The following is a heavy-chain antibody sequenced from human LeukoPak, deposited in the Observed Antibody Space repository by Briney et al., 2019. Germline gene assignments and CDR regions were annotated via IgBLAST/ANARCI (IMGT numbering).Heavy chain of an antibody. CDR2: ISSSGSTI. CDR3: ARGPNQGITMVRGAFDI. D-gene: IGHD3-10*01. Sequence: GGSLRLSCAASGFTFSSYAMSWVRQAPGKGLEWVSYISSSGSTIYYADSVKGRFTISRDNAKNSLYLQMNSLRAEDTAVYYCARGPNQGITMVRGAFDIWGQGTMVTVSS. V-gene: IGHV3-48*04. CDR1: GFTFSSYA. J-gene: IGHJ3*02.